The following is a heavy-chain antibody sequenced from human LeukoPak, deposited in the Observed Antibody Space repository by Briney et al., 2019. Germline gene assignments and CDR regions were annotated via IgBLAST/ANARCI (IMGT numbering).Heavy chain of an antibody. J-gene: IGHJ4*02. CDR1: GGSISNYY. V-gene: IGHV4-4*07. D-gene: IGHD1-26*01. CDR2: IYSSGST. CDR3: ARMYSGTYGGIDY. Sequence: SETLSLTCTVSGGSISNYYWSWIRQPAGKGLEWIGRIYSSGSTNYNPSLKSRVSLSVDTSRNQFSLKVNSVTAADTAVYYCARMYSGTYGGIDYWGQGTLVTVSS.